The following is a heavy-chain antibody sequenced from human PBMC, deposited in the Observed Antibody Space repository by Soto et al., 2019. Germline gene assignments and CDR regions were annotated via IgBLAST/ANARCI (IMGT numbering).Heavy chain of an antibody. D-gene: IGHD1-1*01. J-gene: IGHJ4*02. V-gene: IGHV4-31*03. CDR1: GGSISSGGYY. Sequence: QVQLQESGPGLVKPSQTLSLTCTVSGGSISSGGYYWSWIRQHPGKGLEWIGYIYYSGSTYYNPSLKSRVTISVDTSKNQFALKLSSVTAADTAVYYCARVRVQRGAGRGYFDYWGQGTLVTVSS. CDR3: ARVRVQRGAGRGYFDY. CDR2: IYYSGST.